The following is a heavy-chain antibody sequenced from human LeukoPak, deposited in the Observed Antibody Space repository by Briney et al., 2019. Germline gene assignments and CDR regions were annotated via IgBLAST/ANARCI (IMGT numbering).Heavy chain of an antibody. CDR2: IYHSGST. CDR1: GGSISSGGYY. J-gene: IGHJ2*01. CDR3: ARDRPYRDPNSYWYFDL. D-gene: IGHD1-26*01. V-gene: IGHV4-30-2*01. Sequence: PSETLSLTCTVSGGSISSGGYYWSWIRQPPGKGLEWIGYIYHSGSTYYNPSLKSRVTISVDRSKNQFSLKLSSVTAADTAVYYCARDRPYRDPNSYWYFDLWGRGTLVTVSS.